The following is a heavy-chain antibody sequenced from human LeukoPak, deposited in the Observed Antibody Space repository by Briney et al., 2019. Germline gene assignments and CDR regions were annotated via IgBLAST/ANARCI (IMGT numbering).Heavy chain of an antibody. CDR2: IRYDGSNK. D-gene: IGHD5-18*01. Sequence: PGGSLRLSCAASGFTFSSYGMHWVRQAPGKGLEWVAFIRYDGSNKYYADSVKGRFTISRDNSKNTLYLQMNSLRAEDTAVYYCAKDTRGYSYGPGYWGQGTLVTVSS. CDR1: GFTFSSYG. J-gene: IGHJ4*02. CDR3: AKDTRGYSYGPGY. V-gene: IGHV3-30*02.